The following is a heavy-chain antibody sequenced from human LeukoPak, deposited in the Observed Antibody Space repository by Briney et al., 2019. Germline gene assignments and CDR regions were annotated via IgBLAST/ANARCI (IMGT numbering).Heavy chain of an antibody. V-gene: IGHV3-23*01. D-gene: IGHD6-13*01. J-gene: IGHJ5*02. CDR1: GFTFADYA. CDR2: ISGSGRST. Sequence: GRSLRLSCRTSGFTFADYALSWFRQAPGKGLEWVSAISGSGRSTYYADSVKGRFTISRDNSKNTMYLQMNSLRADDTAVYYCAKGVSSSSPLNWFDPWGQGTLVTVSS. CDR3: AKGVSSSSPLNWFDP.